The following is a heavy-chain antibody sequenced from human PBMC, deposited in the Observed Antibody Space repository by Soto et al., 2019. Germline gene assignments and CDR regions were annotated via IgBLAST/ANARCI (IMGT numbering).Heavy chain of an antibody. J-gene: IGHJ4*02. CDR2: IYPSGST. CDR1: GGSISSTNW. V-gene: IGHV4-4*02. CDR3: AKYSGYDPQDVNFDN. Sequence: QVQLKESGPGLVKASGTLSLTCAVSGGSISSTNWWSWVRQPPGKGLEWIGDIYPSGSTNYNSSLKSRVTISVDKSKSQVSLKLTSVTAADTAVYFCAKYSGYDPQDVNFDNWGQGTLVTVSS. D-gene: IGHD5-12*01.